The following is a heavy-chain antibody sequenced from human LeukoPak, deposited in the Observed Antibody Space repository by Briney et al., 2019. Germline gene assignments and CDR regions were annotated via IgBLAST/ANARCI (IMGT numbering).Heavy chain of an antibody. V-gene: IGHV3-30*18. J-gene: IGHJ4*02. CDR1: GFTFSTHG. CDR2: ISYDGNNK. CDR3: AKGVDYCSGGSCPADY. Sequence: GGSLRLSCAASGFTFSTHGMHWVRQAPGKGLEWVAVISYDGNNKYYADSVKGRFTISRDNSKNTLFLQMNSLRAEDTAVYYCAKGVDYCSGGSCPADYWGPGTLVTVSS. D-gene: IGHD2-15*01.